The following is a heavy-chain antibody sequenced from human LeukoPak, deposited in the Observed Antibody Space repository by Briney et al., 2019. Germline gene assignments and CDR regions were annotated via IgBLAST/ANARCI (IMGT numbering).Heavy chain of an antibody. Sequence: PSETLSLTCTVSGGSISSYYWSWIRQPPGKGLEWIGYIYYSGSTNYNPSLKSRVTISVDTSKNQFSLKLSSVTAADTAVYYCARELTYSYGYGGLGYWGQGTLVTVSS. J-gene: IGHJ4*02. CDR1: GGSISSYY. D-gene: IGHD5-18*01. V-gene: IGHV4-59*12. CDR3: ARELTYSYGYGGLGY. CDR2: IYYSGST.